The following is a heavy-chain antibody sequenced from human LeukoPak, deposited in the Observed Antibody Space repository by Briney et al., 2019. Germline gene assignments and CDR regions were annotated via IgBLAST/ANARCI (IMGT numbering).Heavy chain of an antibody. D-gene: IGHD6-19*01. CDR2: IYYSGSP. CDR3: ARSIAVAGFDY. J-gene: IGHJ4*02. CDR1: GGSISSHY. Sequence: KPSETLSLTCTVSGGSISSHYWSWIRQPPGKGLEEIGYIYYSGSPNYNPSLKSRVTISVDTSKNHFSLKLSSVTAADTAVYSCARSIAVAGFDYGGQGTLVTVSS. V-gene: IGHV4-59*11.